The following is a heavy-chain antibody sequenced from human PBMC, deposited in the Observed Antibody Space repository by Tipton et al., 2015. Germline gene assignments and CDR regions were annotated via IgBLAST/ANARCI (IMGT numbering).Heavy chain of an antibody. D-gene: IGHD2-8*01. V-gene: IGHV4-30-4*01. Sequence: TLSLTCNVSGGSISSGDYYWNWIRQSPGKGLEWIGYIYHSGSSYYKPSLKSRVTISVDTSKNQFSLKLNSVTAADTAVYYCARERYCSNGACQYYYGMDVWGQGTTVTVSS. J-gene: IGHJ6*02. CDR3: ARERYCSNGACQYYYGMDV. CDR2: IYHSGSS. CDR1: GGSISSGDYY.